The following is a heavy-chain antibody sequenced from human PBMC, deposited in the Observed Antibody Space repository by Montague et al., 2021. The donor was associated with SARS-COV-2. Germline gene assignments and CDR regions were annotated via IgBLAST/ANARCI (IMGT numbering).Heavy chain of an antibody. D-gene: IGHD3-10*01. CDR1: GFTVSSNY. Sequence: SLSLSCAASGFTVSSNYMSWVRQAPGKGLEWVSVIYSGGSTYYAYSVKGRFTISRDNSKNTLYLQMNSLRAEDTAVYYCARDQRRYGSGSYYGPHYYYYGMDVWGQGTTVTVSS. CDR2: IYSGGST. CDR3: ARDQRRYGSGSYYGPHYYYYGMDV. J-gene: IGHJ6*02. V-gene: IGHV3-66*02.